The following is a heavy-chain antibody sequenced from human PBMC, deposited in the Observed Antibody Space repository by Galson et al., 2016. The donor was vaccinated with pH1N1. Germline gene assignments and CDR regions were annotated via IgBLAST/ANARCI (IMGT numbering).Heavy chain of an antibody. Sequence: SLRLSCAASGFTFSHYWMIWVRQAPGTGLEWVANINQDGSEIYYVHSVKGRFTISRDNAKNSLYLQMNSLRAEGTAMYYCVRGKPFGVYWGQGILVTVSS. V-gene: IGHV3-7*01. CDR1: GFTFSHYW. CDR2: INQDGSEI. CDR3: VRGKPFGVY. J-gene: IGHJ4*02. D-gene: IGHD3-10*01.